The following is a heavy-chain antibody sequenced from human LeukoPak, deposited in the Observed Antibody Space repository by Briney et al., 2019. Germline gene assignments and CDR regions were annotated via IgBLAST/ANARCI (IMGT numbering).Heavy chain of an antibody. V-gene: IGHV1-2*02. CDR1: VYTFTGSY. J-gene: IGHJ4*02. Sequence: ASVTVSCKTSVYTFTGSYLHWVRQVPGQGLEWMGWTNPSNGGTKSPQQFEGRVTMTRDTSNTTGYLELRSLRLDDTATYYCARGGAFCSITTCHEFDHWGQGTLVIVSS. D-gene: IGHD2-2*01. CDR3: ARGGAFCSITTCHEFDH. CDR2: TNPSNGGT.